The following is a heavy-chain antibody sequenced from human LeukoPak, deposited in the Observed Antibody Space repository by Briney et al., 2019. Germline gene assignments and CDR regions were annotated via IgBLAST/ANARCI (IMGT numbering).Heavy chain of an antibody. CDR1: GVSISSSSYY. D-gene: IGHD1-26*01. J-gene: IGHJ3*02. CDR3: ARHYRYSGSYYTRAFDI. V-gene: IGHV4-39*01. CDR2: IYYSGST. Sequence: PSETLSLTCTVSGVSISSSSYYWGWIRQPPGKGLEWIGSIYYSGSTYYNPSLKSRVTISVDTSKNQFSLKLSSVTAADTAVYYCARHYRYSGSYYTRAFDIWGQGTMVTVSS.